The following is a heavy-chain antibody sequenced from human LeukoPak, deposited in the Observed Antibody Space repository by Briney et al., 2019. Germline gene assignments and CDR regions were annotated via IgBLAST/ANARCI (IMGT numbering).Heavy chain of an antibody. Sequence: SETLSLTCTVSGGSISSYYWSWIRQPPGKGLEWIGYIYYSGSTNYNPSLKSRVTISVDTSKNQFSLKRSSVTAADTAVYYCARGYSSGREGAHMDVWGQGTTVTVSS. V-gene: IGHV4-59*01. J-gene: IGHJ6*02. D-gene: IGHD6-19*01. CDR3: ARGYSSGREGAHMDV. CDR2: IYYSGST. CDR1: GGSISSYY.